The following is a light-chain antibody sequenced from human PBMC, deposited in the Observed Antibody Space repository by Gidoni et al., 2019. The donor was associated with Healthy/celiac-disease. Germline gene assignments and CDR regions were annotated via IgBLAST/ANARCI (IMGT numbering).Light chain of an antibody. CDR3: QQYNNWPPWT. CDR2: GAS. J-gene: IGKJ1*01. V-gene: IGKV3D-15*01. CDR1: QRIGSN. Sequence: EIVMTQSPATLSVSPGERATLSCRASQRIGSNLAWYQQKPGQAPRLLIYGASTRATGIPARFSGSGSGTEFTLTISSLQSEDFAVYYCQQYNNWPPWTFGQGTKVE.